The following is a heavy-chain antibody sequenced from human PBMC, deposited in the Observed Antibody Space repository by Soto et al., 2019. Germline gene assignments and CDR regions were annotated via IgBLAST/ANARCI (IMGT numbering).Heavy chain of an antibody. CDR3: ARGGGSGYSYYFDY. Sequence: GASVKVSCKASGYTFTSYAMHWVRQAPGQRLEWMGWINAGNGNTKYSQKFQGRVTITRDTSASTAYMELRSLRSDDTAVYYCARGGGSGYSYYFDYWGQGTLITVSS. V-gene: IGHV1-3*01. D-gene: IGHD3-22*01. CDR2: INAGNGNT. J-gene: IGHJ4*02. CDR1: GYTFTSYA.